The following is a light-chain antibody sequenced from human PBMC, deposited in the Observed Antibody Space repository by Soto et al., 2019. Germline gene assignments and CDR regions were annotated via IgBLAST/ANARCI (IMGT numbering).Light chain of an antibody. CDR1: RSNIGSHY. J-gene: IGLJ3*02. Sequence: QLVLTQTPSASGTPGQRVTISCSGSRSNIGSHYVYWYQQLPGSAPKLLIYSDYQRPSGVPDRFSGSKSGTSASLAISGLRSEDEADYYCAAWDASLSGWVFGGGTKLTVL. CDR3: AAWDASLSGWV. CDR2: SDY. V-gene: IGLV1-47*02.